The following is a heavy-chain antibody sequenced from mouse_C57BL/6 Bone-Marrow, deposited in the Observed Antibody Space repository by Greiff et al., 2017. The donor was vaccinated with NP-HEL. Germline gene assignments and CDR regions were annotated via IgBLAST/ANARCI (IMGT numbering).Heavy chain of an antibody. CDR2: INPNNGGT. V-gene: IGHV1-26*01. J-gene: IGHJ2*01. D-gene: IGHD2-10*02. Sequence: EVQLQQSGPELVKPGASVKISCKASGYTFTDYYMNWVKQSHGKSLEWIGDINPNNGGTSYNQKFKGKATLTVDTSSSTAYMELRSLTSEDSAVYYCAREPYGNSYYFDYWGQGTTLTVSS. CDR1: GYTFTDYY. CDR3: AREPYGNSYYFDY.